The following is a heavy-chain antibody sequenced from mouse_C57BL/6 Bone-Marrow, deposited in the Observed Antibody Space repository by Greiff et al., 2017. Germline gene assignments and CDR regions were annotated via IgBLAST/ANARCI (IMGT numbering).Heavy chain of an antibody. V-gene: IGHV5-4*01. CDR3: ARDGNPFDY. Sequence: EVMLVESGGDLVKPGGSLKLSCAASGFTFSSYGMSWVRQTPDKRLEWVATISDGGSYTYYPDNVKGRFTISRDNAKNNLYLQMSHLKSEDTAMYYCARDGNPFDYWGQGTTLTVSS. D-gene: IGHD2-1*01. CDR1: GFTFSSYG. J-gene: IGHJ2*01. CDR2: ISDGGSYT.